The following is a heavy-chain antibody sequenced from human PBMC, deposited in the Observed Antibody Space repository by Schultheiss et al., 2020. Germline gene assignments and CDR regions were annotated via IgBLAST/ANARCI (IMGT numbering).Heavy chain of an antibody. J-gene: IGHJ4*02. CDR1: GFTFSDYY. CDR2: IWYDGSNK. CDR3: ARVGYIVGAGG. D-gene: IGHD1-26*01. Sequence: GGSLRLSCAASGFTFSDYYMSWIRQAPGKGLEWVAVIWYDGSNKYYADSVKGRFTISRDNSKNTLYLQMNSLRAEDTAVYYCARVGYIVGAGGWGQGTLVTVSS. V-gene: IGHV3-33*08.